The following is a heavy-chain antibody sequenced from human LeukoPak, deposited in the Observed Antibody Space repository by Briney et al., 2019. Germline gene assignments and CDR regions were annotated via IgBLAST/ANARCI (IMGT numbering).Heavy chain of an antibody. Sequence: SETLYLTCTVSGGSISSTSYYGGWIRQPPAKGLEWIGSIYYSGSTYYNPSLKSRVTTSVDTSKNQFSLKLSSVTAADTAVYYCARQGRSYFDAFDIWGQGTIVTVSS. CDR1: GGSISSTSYY. J-gene: IGHJ3*02. V-gene: IGHV4-39*01. CDR3: ARQGRSYFDAFDI. CDR2: IYYSGST. D-gene: IGHD1-26*01.